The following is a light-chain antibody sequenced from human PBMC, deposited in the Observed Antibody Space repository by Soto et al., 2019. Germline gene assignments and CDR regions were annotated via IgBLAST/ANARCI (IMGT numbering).Light chain of an antibody. CDR2: KAS. CDR3: KQYSSYWT. J-gene: IGKJ1*01. V-gene: IGKV1-5*03. Sequence: IRMTHSASTHSASIGDIVTITCRASQSIGNWLAWYQQKPGTAPKLLIYKASSLESGVQSRFSGSGFGTEFTLTIRSLQPDDLATYYCKQYSSYWTCGQGTKVDIK. CDR1: QSIGNW.